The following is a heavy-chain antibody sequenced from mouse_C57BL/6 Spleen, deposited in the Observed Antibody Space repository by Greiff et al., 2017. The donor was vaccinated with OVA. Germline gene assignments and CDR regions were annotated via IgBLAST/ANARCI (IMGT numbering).Heavy chain of an antibody. Sequence: EVKLVESGGGLVKPGGSLKLSCAASGFTFSSYAMSWVRQTPEKRLEWVATISDGGSYTYYPDNVKGRFTISRDNAKNNLYLQMSHLKSEDTAMYYCARDLTGTSDFYAMDYWGQGTSVTVSS. CDR3: ARDLTGTSDFYAMDY. CDR2: ISDGGSYT. CDR1: GFTFSSYA. D-gene: IGHD4-1*01. J-gene: IGHJ4*01. V-gene: IGHV5-4*01.